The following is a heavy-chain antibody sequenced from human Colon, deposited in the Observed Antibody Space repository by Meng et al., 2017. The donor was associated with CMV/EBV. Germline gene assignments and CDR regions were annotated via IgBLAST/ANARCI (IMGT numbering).Heavy chain of an antibody. Sequence: SVPATVRPSEILAIRFPALGRTIHSRSYYWGWIRQPPGKWLESIGSIHYSGSTSHNPSLNRRVTTSVDTSKNTFSLTLSSVTAAETAVYYCARVSPRKATAGTWWFDPWGQGTLVTVSS. D-gene: IGHD6-13*01. J-gene: IGHJ5*02. CDR3: ARVSPRKATAGTWWFDP. CDR1: GRTIHSRSYY. CDR2: IHYSGST. V-gene: IGHV4-39*07.